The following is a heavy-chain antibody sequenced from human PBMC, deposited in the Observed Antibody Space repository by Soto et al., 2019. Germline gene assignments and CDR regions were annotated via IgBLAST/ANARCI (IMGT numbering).Heavy chain of an antibody. CDR3: AKKPMGSSSSQIDY. CDR1: GFTFSDYG. V-gene: IGHV3-30*18. J-gene: IGHJ4*02. CDR2: ISYDGSNK. Sequence: QVQLVESGGGVVQPGRSLRLSCAASGFTFSDYGMHWVRQAPGKGLEWVAVISYDGSNKYYADSVKGRFTISRDNSKNTLYPQMNSLRAEDTAVYYCAKKPMGSSSSQIDYWGQGTLVTVSS. D-gene: IGHD6-6*01.